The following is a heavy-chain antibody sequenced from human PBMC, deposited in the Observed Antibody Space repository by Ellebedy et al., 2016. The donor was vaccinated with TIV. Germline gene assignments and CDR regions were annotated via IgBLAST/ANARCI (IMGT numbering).Heavy chain of an antibody. J-gene: IGHJ6*02. D-gene: IGHD2-8*01. CDR3: AKDAGNGVNFGMDV. Sequence: GESLKISXAASGFTFSNYAMTWVRQAPGKGLEWVAVTYRGGRTYYPDSVRGRFTISRDNYKNTLSLQMDSLRVEDTAVYYCAKDAGNGVNFGMDVWGQGTTVTVSS. V-gene: IGHV3-53*01. CDR1: GFTFSNYA. CDR2: TYRGGRT.